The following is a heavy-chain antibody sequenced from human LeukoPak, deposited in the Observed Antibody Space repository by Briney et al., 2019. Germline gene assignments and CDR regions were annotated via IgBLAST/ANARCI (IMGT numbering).Heavy chain of an antibody. CDR3: ARAGDTAMVVDV. CDR1: GYTFTGYY. D-gene: IGHD5-18*01. J-gene: IGHJ6*02. V-gene: IGHV1-2*02. Sequence: ASVKVSCKASGYTFTGYYIHWVRQAPGQGLEWMGWINPNSGGTNYAQKFQGRVTMTRDTSISTAYMELSRLRSDDTAVYYCARAGDTAMVVDVWGQGTAVTVSS. CDR2: INPNSGGT.